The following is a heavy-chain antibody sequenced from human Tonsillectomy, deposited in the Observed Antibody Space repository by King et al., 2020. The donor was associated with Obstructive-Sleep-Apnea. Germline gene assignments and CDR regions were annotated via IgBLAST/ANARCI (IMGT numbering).Heavy chain of an antibody. CDR2: IIPILGIA. Sequence: QLVQSGAEVKKPGSSVKVSCKASGGTFSSYAISWVRQAPGQGLEWMGRIIPILGIANYAQKFQGRVTITADKSTSTAYTELSRLRYVDTAVSFCAIPSDSSSSWSPGREYYFDYWGQGTLVTVSS. D-gene: IGHD6-13*01. CDR3: AIPSDSSSSWSPGREYYFDY. J-gene: IGHJ4*02. CDR1: GGTFSSYA. V-gene: IGHV1-69*09.